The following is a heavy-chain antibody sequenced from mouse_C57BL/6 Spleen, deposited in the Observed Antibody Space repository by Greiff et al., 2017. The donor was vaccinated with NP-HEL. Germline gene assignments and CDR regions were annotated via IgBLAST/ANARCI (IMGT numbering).Heavy chain of an antibody. CDR1: GYTFTSYW. J-gene: IGHJ4*01. D-gene: IGHD6-1*01. V-gene: IGHV1-59*01. Sequence: QVQLQQPGAELVRPGTSVKLSCKASGYTFTSYWMHWVKQRPGQGLEWIGVIDPSDSYTNYNQKFKGKATLTVDTSASTAYMQLSRLTSEDSAVDCCARKASYAMDYWGQGTSVTVSS. CDR3: ARKASYAMDY. CDR2: IDPSDSYT.